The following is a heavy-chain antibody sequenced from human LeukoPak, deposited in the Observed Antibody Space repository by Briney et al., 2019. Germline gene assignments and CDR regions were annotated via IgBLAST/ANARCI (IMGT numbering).Heavy chain of an antibody. Sequence: PGGSLRLSCAASGFIFSSYWLRWVHQAPGKGLEWVANINRDGSDQYYVDSVKGRFTISRDNAKNSLYLQMNSLRAEDTAVYYCGGGPGYWGQGTLVTVSS. CDR1: GFIFSSYW. V-gene: IGHV3-7*01. J-gene: IGHJ4*02. CDR3: GGGPGY. D-gene: IGHD2-15*01. CDR2: INRDGSDQ.